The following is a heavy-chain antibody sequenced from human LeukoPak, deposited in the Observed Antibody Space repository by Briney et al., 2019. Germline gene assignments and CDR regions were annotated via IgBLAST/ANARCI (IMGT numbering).Heavy chain of an antibody. V-gene: IGHV4-61*02. D-gene: IGHD1-26*01. CDR3: ARDQVAGEVDY. CDR2: IYTSGST. Sequence: PSETLSLTCTVSGGSISSGSYYWSWIRQPAGKGLEWIGRIYTSGSTNYNPSLKSRVTISVDTSKNQFSLKLSSVTAADTAVYYCARDQVAGEVDYWGQGTLVTVSS. CDR1: GGSISSGSYY. J-gene: IGHJ4*02.